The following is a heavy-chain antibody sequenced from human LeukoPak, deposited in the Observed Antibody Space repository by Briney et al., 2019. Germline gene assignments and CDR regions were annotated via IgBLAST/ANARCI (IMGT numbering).Heavy chain of an antibody. CDR1: GYTFTGYY. CDR3: ARGGLPVFYYYMDV. CDR2: INPNSGGT. V-gene: IGHV1-2*02. J-gene: IGHJ6*03. Sequence: RGASVKVSCKASGYTFTGYYMHWVRQAPGQGLEWMGWINPNSGGTNYAQKFQGRVTMTTDTSDSTAYMDLSRLTSDDTAVYYCARGGLPVFYYYMDVWGKGTTVTISS. D-gene: IGHD2-15*01.